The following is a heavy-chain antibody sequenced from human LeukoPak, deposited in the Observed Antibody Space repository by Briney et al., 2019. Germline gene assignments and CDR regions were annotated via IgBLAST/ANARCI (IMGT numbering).Heavy chain of an antibody. CDR2: IIPILGIA. D-gene: IGHD1-1*01. CDR1: GGTFSSYA. J-gene: IGHJ6*02. Sequence: ASVKVSCKASGGTFSSYAISWVRQAPGQGLEWMGRIIPILGIANYAQKFQGRVTITADKSTSTAYMELSSLRSEDTAVYYCARGSRDWNAPSDYYYYGMDVWGQGTTVTVSS. V-gene: IGHV1-69*04. CDR3: ARGSRDWNAPSDYYYYGMDV.